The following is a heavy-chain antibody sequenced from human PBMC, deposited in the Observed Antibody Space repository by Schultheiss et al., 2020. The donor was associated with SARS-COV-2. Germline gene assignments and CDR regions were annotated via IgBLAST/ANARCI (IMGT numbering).Heavy chain of an antibody. D-gene: IGHD3-10*01. CDR1: GFTFSNAW. Sequence: GESLKISCAASGFTFSNAWMSWVRQAPGKGLEWVGRIKSKTDGGKTDYAAPVKGRFTISRDDSKNTLYLQMNSLKTEDTAVYYCSTDVLAYGWGQGTLVTVSS. V-gene: IGHV3-15*01. CDR2: IKSKTDGGKT. CDR3: STDVLAYG. J-gene: IGHJ4*02.